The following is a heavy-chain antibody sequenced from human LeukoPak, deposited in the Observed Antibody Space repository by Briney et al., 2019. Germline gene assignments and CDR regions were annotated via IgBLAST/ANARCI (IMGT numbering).Heavy chain of an antibody. J-gene: IGHJ4*02. D-gene: IGHD6-19*01. V-gene: IGHV3-23*01. CDR3: AKDQQWLAPYYFDY. CDR1: GFTFSTYA. Sequence: GGSLRLSCAASGFTFSTYAMTWVRQAPGKGLEWVSGIGSGTGGSTYYADSVKGRFSISRDNSKNTLYLQMNSLRAEDTAVYYCAKDQQWLAPYYFDYWGQGTLVTVSS. CDR2: IGSGTGGST.